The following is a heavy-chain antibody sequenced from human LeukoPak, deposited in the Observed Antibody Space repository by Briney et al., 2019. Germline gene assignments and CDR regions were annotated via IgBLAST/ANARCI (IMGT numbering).Heavy chain of an antibody. CDR1: GFTFSGSA. CDR3: ARDLQITMVRGVIITAPKYNWFDP. D-gene: IGHD3-10*01. CDR2: ISYDGSNK. J-gene: IGHJ5*02. Sequence: GGSLRLSCAASGFTFSGSAMHWVRQAPGKGLEWVAVISYDGSNKYYADSVKGRFTISRDNSKNTLYLQMNSLRAEDTAVYYCARDLQITMVRGVIITAPKYNWFDPWGQGTLVTVSS. V-gene: IGHV3-30*04.